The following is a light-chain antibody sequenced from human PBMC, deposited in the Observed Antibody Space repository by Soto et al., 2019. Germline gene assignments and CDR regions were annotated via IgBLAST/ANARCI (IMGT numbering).Light chain of an antibody. Sequence: QSALTQPASVSGSPGQSITISCTGTSSDVGGYDYVSWYQQHPGKAPKLLIYDVTNRPSGVSNRFPGSKSGNTASLTISGLQAEDEADYYCSSYRSSGIPVFGGGTQLTVL. CDR1: SSDVGGYDY. V-gene: IGLV2-14*01. CDR3: SSYRSSGIPV. J-gene: IGLJ7*01. CDR2: DVT.